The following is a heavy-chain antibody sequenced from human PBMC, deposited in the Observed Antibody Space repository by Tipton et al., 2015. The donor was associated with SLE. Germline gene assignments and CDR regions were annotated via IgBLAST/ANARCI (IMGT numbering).Heavy chain of an antibody. CDR1: GGSISSSSYY. Sequence: TLSLTCTVSGGSISSSSYYWGWIRQPPGKGLEWIGSIYYSGSTNYNPSLKSRVTISVDTSKNQFSLKLSSVTAADTAVYYCARDWEGRWELHLGIWVYWGQGTLVTVSS. CDR3: ARDWEGRWELHLGIWVY. D-gene: IGHD1-26*01. V-gene: IGHV4-39*07. CDR2: IYYSGST. J-gene: IGHJ4*02.